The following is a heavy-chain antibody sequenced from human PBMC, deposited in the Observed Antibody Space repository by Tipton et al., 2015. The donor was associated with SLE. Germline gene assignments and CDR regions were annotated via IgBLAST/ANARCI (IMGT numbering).Heavy chain of an antibody. CDR2: IYTSGIT. Sequence: TLSLTCAVYGGSFSGYYWSWIRQPPGKGLEWIGYIYTSGITNYNPSLKSRVAISVDASKNQFSLKLNSVTAADTAVYYCARLRGPKMPYFDYWGQRTQVTVSS. V-gene: IGHV4-4*09. CDR3: ARLRGPKMPYFDY. D-gene: IGHD2-2*01. CDR1: GGSFSGYY. J-gene: IGHJ4*02.